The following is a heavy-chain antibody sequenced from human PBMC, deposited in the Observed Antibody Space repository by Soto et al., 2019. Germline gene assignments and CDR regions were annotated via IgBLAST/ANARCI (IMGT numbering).Heavy chain of an antibody. CDR3: ALWGFRDGNNSKYNYSGMDV. V-gene: IGHV1-69*01. J-gene: IGHJ6*04. CDR1: GGTFNRYT. Sequence: VQLVQSGAEVKKPGSSVKLSCKASGGTFNRYTISWVRQAPGQGLEWMGGIIPIFGTANYAQKFQGRVASIADESTSAAYMELRSLRSEDTAVYYCALWGFRDGNNSKYNYSGMDVWGKGTTVTVSS. D-gene: IGHD1-1*01. CDR2: IIPIFGTA.